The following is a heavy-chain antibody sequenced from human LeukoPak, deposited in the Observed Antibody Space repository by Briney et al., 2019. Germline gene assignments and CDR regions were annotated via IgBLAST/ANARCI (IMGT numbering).Heavy chain of an antibody. J-gene: IGHJ4*02. CDR2: IRHDGSNK. D-gene: IGHD6-19*01. CDR3: ARLGIAVAGNFDY. V-gene: IGHV3-33*01. Sequence: GGSLGLSCAASGFTFSSYGMPWVRQAPGKGLEWVAVIRHDGSNKNYVDSVKGRFTISRDNSKNTLYLQMNSLRAEDTAGYYCARLGIAVAGNFDYWGQGALVTVSS. CDR1: GFTFSSYG.